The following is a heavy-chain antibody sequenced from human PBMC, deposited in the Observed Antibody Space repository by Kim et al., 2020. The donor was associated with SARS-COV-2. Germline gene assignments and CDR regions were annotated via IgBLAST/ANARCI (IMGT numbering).Heavy chain of an antibody. CDR3: ARGRPYYYGSGRVY. J-gene: IGHJ4*02. V-gene: IGHV3-48*03. Sequence: GGSLRLFCAASGFTFSSYEMYWVRQAPGKGLEWVSYISSRGMSIYYADSVKGRFIISRDNAKNSLDLQMNSLRAEDTAFYYCARGRPYYYGSGRVYWGQGTLVSVSS. CDR1: GFTFSSYE. D-gene: IGHD3-10*01. CDR2: ISSRGMSI.